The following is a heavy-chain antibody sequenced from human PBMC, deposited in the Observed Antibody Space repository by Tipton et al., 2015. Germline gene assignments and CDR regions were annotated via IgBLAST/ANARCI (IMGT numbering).Heavy chain of an antibody. V-gene: IGHV5-51*01. J-gene: IGHJ4*02. CDR2: FYPDDSDT. CDR1: GDTLSSYA. D-gene: IGHD2-8*02. Sequence: QLVQSGDEVKKPGSSVRVSCKTSGDTLSSYAISWVRQMPGKGLEWMGIFYPDDSDTRYSPSFQGQVTISADKSISTAYLQWNSLKASDTAMYYCARLGLDTSWWVDYWGQGTLVTVSS. CDR3: ARLGLDTSWWVDY.